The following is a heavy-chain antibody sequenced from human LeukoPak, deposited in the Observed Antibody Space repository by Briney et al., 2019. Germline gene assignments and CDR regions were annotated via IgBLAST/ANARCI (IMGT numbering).Heavy chain of an antibody. V-gene: IGHV3-48*03. Sequence: GGSLILSCAASGFTFSSYEMNWVREAPGKGLERVSYISSSGSTIYYAGSVKGRFTISRDNAKNSLYLQMNSLRAEDTAVYYCAELGITMIGGVWGKGTTVTISS. CDR1: GFTFSSYE. D-gene: IGHD3-10*02. J-gene: IGHJ6*04. CDR3: AELGITMIGGV. CDR2: ISSSGSTI.